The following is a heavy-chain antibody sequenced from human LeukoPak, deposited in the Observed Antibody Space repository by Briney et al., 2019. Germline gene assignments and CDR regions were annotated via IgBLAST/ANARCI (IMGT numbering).Heavy chain of an antibody. CDR2: ISYDGSNK. CDR3: ARAKTTPIAAAGLDAFDI. J-gene: IGHJ3*02. V-gene: IGHV3-30-3*01. CDR1: GFTFSSYA. D-gene: IGHD6-13*01. Sequence: QAGGSLRLSCAASGFTFSSYAMHWVRQAPGKGLEWVAVISYDGSNKYYADSVKGRFTISRDNSKNTLYLQMNSLRAEDTAVYYCARAKTTPIAAAGLDAFDIWGQGTMVTVSS.